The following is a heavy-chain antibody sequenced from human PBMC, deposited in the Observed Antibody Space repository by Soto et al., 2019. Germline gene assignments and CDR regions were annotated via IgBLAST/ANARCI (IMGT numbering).Heavy chain of an antibody. CDR1: GFSLSTSGVG. D-gene: IGHD2-15*01. CDR2: IYWNDDK. Sequence: QSGPTLVNPTQTLTLTCTFSGFSLSTSGVGVGWIRQPPGKALEWLALIYWNDDKRYSPSLKSRLTITKDTSKNQVVLTMTNMDPVDTATYYCAHNRCSGGSCYDNWFDPWGQGTLVTVSS. V-gene: IGHV2-5*01. CDR3: AHNRCSGGSCYDNWFDP. J-gene: IGHJ5*02.